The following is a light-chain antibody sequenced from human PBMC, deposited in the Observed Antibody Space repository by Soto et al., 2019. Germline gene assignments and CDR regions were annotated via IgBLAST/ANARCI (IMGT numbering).Light chain of an antibody. V-gene: IGLV2-14*01. CDR2: EVS. J-gene: IGLJ1*01. CDR3: SSYTRSSTPYV. CDR1: SSDVGGYNY. Sequence: QSALTQPASVSGSPGQSITISCTGTSSDVGGYNYVSWYQQHPGKAPKLMIYEVSNRPSGVANRFSGSKSGNTASLTISGLLDEDEADYYCSSYTRSSTPYVFGTGTKVTVL.